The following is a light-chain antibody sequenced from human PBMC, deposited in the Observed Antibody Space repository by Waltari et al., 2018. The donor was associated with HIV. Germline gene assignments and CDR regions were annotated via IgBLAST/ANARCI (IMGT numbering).Light chain of an antibody. Sequence: DIQMTQAHSTLSASIGDRATIPCRDSQTISSWVAWYQQKPGKAPKLLSHKASSLESGVPSGFSGSGSGTEVTLTISSLQLDECATYYCQQYNSYPVTFGQGTKLGIK. J-gene: IGKJ2*01. CDR3: QQYNSYPVT. V-gene: IGKV1-5*03. CDR1: QTISSW. CDR2: KAS.